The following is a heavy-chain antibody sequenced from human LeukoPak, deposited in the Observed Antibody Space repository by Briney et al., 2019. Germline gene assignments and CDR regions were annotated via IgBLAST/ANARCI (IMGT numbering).Heavy chain of an antibody. J-gene: IGHJ3*02. CDR1: GFAFSTYA. D-gene: IGHD6-19*01. CDR2: ISGSGDST. V-gene: IGHV3-23*01. Sequence: GGSLRLSCAASGFAFSTYAMNWVRQAPGKGLNWASGISGSGDSTFYADSVKGRFTISRDNSKKTLYLQMNSLRADDTAVYYCAKDARWLAPGTFDIWGQGTMVTISS. CDR3: AKDARWLAPGTFDI.